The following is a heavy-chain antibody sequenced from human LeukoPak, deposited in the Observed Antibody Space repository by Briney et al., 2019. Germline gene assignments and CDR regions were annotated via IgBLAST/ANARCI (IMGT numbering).Heavy chain of an antibody. Sequence: GGSLRLSCAASGFTFSTYWMTWVRQAPGKALEWVADIKQDGSLNFYVDSVKGRFTISRDNAKNSLYLQMNSLRAEDTAVYYCARDNSGFDQWGQGTLVTVSS. CDR2: IKQDGSLN. V-gene: IGHV3-7*01. D-gene: IGHD6-19*01. CDR1: GFTFSTYW. CDR3: ARDNSGFDQ. J-gene: IGHJ4*02.